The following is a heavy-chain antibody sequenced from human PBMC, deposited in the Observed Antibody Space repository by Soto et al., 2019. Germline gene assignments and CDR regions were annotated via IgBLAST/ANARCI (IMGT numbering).Heavy chain of an antibody. V-gene: IGHV3-7*01. CDR2: IKQDGSEK. Sequence: EVQLVESGGGLVQPGGSLRLSCAASGFTFSSYWMSWVRQAPGKGLEWVANIKQDGSEKYYVDSVKGRFTISRDNAKNSLYLPINSLRAEDTAVYYCARSIAARLNWFDPWGQGTLVTVSS. D-gene: IGHD6-6*01. J-gene: IGHJ5*02. CDR3: ARSIAARLNWFDP. CDR1: GFTFSSYW.